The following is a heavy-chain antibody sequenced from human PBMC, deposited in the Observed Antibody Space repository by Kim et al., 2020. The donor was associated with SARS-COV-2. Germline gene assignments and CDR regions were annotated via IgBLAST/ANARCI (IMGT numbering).Heavy chain of an antibody. CDR3: GRIGYSSSSVDY. CDR2: IKEDGTTK. CDR1: GFTFNWYW. J-gene: IGHJ4*02. V-gene: IGHV3-7*01. Sequence: GRSLRLSCAASGFTFNWYWMTWVRQAPGKGLKWVANIKEDGTTKYYVDSVKGRFIISRDNAKNSVYLQMNSLRADDTAVYYCGRIGYSSSSVDYWGQGTL. D-gene: IGHD6-6*01.